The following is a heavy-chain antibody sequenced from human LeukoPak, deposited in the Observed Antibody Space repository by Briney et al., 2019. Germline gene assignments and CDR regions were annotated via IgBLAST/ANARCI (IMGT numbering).Heavy chain of an antibody. J-gene: IGHJ4*02. Sequence: SETLSLTCAVFGGSLSGYYWSWIRQPPGKGLEWIAEINRSGSPNYNPSLKSRVTISVDTSKNQFSLKLSSVTAADTAVYYCARCGAKLRYFDWLPNFDYWGQGTLVTVSS. V-gene: IGHV4-34*01. D-gene: IGHD3-9*01. CDR1: GGSLSGYY. CDR3: ARCGAKLRYFDWLPNFDY. CDR2: INRSGSP.